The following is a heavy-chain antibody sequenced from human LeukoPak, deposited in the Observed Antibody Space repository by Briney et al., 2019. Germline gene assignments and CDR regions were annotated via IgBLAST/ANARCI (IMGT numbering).Heavy chain of an antibody. J-gene: IGHJ4*02. CDR1: GGSISSYY. D-gene: IGHD2-2*01. Sequence: KASETLSLTCTVSGGSISSYYWSWIRQPPGKGLEWIGYIYYSGSTNYNPSLKSRVTISVDTSKNQFSLKLSSVTAADTAVYYCATTSLAYCSSTSCHSFDYWGQGTLVTVSS. V-gene: IGHV4-59*01. CDR3: ATTSLAYCSSTSCHSFDY. CDR2: IYYSGST.